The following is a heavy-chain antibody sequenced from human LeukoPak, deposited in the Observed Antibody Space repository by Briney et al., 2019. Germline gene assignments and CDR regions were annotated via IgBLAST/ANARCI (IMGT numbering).Heavy chain of an antibody. Sequence: GGSLRLSCAASGFTFSSYEMNWVRQAPGKGLEWVSYISSSGSTIYYADSVKGRFTTSRDNAKNSLYLQMNSLRAEDTAVYYCARDTPYYYDSSGYSASWGQGTLVTVSS. J-gene: IGHJ5*02. CDR1: GFTFSSYE. CDR2: ISSSGSTI. CDR3: ARDTPYYYDSSGYSAS. V-gene: IGHV3-48*03. D-gene: IGHD3-22*01.